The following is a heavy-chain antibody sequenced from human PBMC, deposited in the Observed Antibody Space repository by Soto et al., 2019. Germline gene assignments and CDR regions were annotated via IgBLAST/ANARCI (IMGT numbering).Heavy chain of an antibody. V-gene: IGHV4-4*07. CDR1: GGSISSYY. Sequence: PSETLSLTCTVSGGSISSYYWSWIRQPAGKGLEWIGRIYTSGSTNYNPSLKSRVTMSVDTSKNQFSLKLSSVTAADTAVYYCAREPRVGIAVAGTQYYYYYGMDVWGQGTTVTVSS. J-gene: IGHJ6*02. D-gene: IGHD6-19*01. CDR3: AREPRVGIAVAGTQYYYYYGMDV. CDR2: IYTSGST.